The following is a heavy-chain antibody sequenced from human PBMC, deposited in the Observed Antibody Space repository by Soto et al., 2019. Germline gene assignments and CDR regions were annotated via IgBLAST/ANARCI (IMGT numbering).Heavy chain of an antibody. D-gene: IGHD5-12*01. CDR2: IYSGGST. Sequence: GSLRLSCAASGFTVGSNYMSWVRQAPGKGLEWVSVIYSGGSTYYADSVKGRFTISRDNSKNTLYLQMNSLRAEDTAVYYCARGSWSGYENDAFDIWGQGTMVTVSS. V-gene: IGHV3-53*01. J-gene: IGHJ3*02. CDR3: ARGSWSGYENDAFDI. CDR1: GFTVGSNY.